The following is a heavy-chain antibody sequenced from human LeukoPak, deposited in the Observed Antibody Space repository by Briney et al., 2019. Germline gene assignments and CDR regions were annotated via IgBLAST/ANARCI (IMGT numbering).Heavy chain of an antibody. V-gene: IGHV3-7*03. J-gene: IGHJ4*02. D-gene: IGHD3-9*01. CDR2: IKQDGSEK. CDR3: ARGQGWLSDS. Sequence: GGSLRLSCAASGFTFSDYWMNWVRQAPGKGLEWVAIIKQDGSEKHYVDFVKGRFTISRDNDRNSLFLQMNSLRDDDTAVYYCARGQGWLSDSWGQGSLVAVSS. CDR1: GFTFSDYW.